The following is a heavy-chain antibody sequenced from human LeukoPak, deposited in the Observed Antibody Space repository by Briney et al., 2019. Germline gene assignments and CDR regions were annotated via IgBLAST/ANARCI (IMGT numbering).Heavy chain of an antibody. D-gene: IGHD1-7*01. Sequence: GGSLRFSCAASGFTFSNAWMSWVRQAPGKGLEWVGRIKSKTDGGTTDYAAPVKGRFTISRDDSKNTLYLQMNSLKTEDTAVYYCTTVPAGTIPYYFDYWGQGTLVTVSS. CDR3: TTVPAGTIPYYFDY. CDR1: GFTFSNAW. CDR2: IKSKTDGGTT. V-gene: IGHV3-15*01. J-gene: IGHJ4*02.